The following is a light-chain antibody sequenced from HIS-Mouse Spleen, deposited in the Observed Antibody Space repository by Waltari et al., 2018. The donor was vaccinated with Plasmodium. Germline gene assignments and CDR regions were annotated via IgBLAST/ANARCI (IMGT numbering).Light chain of an antibody. CDR3: YSTDSSGNHRV. Sequence: SYELTQPPSVPVSTGQTARITCSGDALPKKYAYWYQQKSGQARVLGIYEDSKRPAGIRERFSGASSGTIATLTISGAQVEDEADYYCYSTDSSGNHRVFGGGTKLTVL. J-gene: IGLJ3*02. CDR1: ALPKKY. V-gene: IGLV3-10*01. CDR2: EDS.